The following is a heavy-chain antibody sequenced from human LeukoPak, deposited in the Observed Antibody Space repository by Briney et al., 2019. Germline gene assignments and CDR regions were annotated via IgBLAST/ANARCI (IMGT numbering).Heavy chain of an antibody. Sequence: ASVKVSCKASGYTFTSYAMHWVRQAPGQRLEWMGWINAGNGNTKYSQKFQVRVTITKDTSATTSYMQLTSLSSEATAVYYCERVQRGYNPYYFDYWGQGTLVTVSS. V-gene: IGHV1-3*01. J-gene: IGHJ4*02. CDR3: ERVQRGYNPYYFDY. CDR1: GYTFTSYA. CDR2: INAGNGNT. D-gene: IGHD1-1*01.